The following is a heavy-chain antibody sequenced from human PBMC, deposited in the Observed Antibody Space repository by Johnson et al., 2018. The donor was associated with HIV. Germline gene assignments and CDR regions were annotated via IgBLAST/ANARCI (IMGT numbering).Heavy chain of an antibody. D-gene: IGHD3-16*01. CDR1: GFTFSDDY. CDR3: ARGGAHDAFDI. Sequence: QVQLVESGGGVVQPGRSLRLSCAASGFTFSDDYMSWIRQAPGKGLEWVSYISRSGSTITYAHSVKARFTISRDNVKNSLYRQMNSLRGGDTAVYYCARGGAHDAFDIWGQGTMVTVSS. V-gene: IGHV3-11*04. CDR2: ISRSGSTI. J-gene: IGHJ3*02.